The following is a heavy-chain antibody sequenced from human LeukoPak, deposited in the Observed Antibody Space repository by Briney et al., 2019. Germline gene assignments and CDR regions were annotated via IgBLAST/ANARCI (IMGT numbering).Heavy chain of an antibody. V-gene: IGHV3-23*01. CDR1: GFTFSSYA. CDR2: ISGSGGST. D-gene: IGHD4-11*01. J-gene: IGHJ4*02. CDR3: AKDLWTMTPVTTVDY. Sequence: PGGSLRLSCAASGFTFSSYAMSWVRQAPGKRLEWVSAISGSGGSTYYADSVKGRFTISRDNSTNTLYLQMNSLRAEDTAVYYCAKDLWTMTPVTTVDYWGQGTLVTVSS.